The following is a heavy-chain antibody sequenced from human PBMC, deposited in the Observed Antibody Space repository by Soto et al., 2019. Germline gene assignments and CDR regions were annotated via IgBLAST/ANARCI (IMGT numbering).Heavy chain of an antibody. D-gene: IGHD3-16*01. CDR2: ISGSGGST. Sequence: QPGGSLRLSCAASGFTFSSYAMSWVRQAPGKGLEWVSAISGSGGSTYYADSVKGRFTISRDNSKNTLYLQMNSLRAEDTAVYYCASPTYDSNTHYYYGMDVWGQGTTVTVSS. V-gene: IGHV3-23*01. CDR3: ASPTYDSNTHYYYGMDV. J-gene: IGHJ6*02. CDR1: GFTFSSYA.